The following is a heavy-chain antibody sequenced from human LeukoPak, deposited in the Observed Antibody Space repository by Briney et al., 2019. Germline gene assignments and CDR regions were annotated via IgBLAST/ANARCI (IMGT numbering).Heavy chain of an antibody. D-gene: IGHD2-8*02. CDR2: INPNSGGT. J-gene: IGHJ3*02. Sequence: ASVKVSCKASGYTFTGYYMHWVRQAPGQGLEWMGWINPNSGGTNYAQKFQGRVTMTRDTSISTAYMELSRLRSDDTAVYYCARETLVVYAIEAFDIWGQGTMVTVSS. V-gene: IGHV1-2*02. CDR1: GYTFTGYY. CDR3: ARETLVVYAIEAFDI.